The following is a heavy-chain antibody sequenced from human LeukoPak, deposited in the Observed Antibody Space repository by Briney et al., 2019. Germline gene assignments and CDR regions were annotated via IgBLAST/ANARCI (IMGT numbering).Heavy chain of an antibody. J-gene: IGHJ4*02. CDR3: ARGQQLVRGSSNYFDY. Sequence: GASVKVSCKASGYTFTSYYMHWVRQAPGQGLEWMGIINPSGGSTSYAQKFQGRVTMTRDTSTSTVYMELSSLRSEDTAVYYCARGQQLVRGSSNYFDYWGQGTLVTVSS. V-gene: IGHV1-46*01. D-gene: IGHD6-13*01. CDR2: INPSGGST. CDR1: GYTFTSYY.